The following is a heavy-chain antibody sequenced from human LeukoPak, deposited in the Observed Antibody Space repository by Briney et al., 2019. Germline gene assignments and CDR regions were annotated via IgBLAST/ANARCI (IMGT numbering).Heavy chain of an antibody. Sequence: SETLSLTCTVSGGSISSSSYYWGWIRQPPGKGLEWIGSIYYSGSTYYNPHLKSRVTISVGTAKNQFSLKLSSVTAADTAVYYCARRAIGYDSSGYYPNWYFDLWGRGTLVTVSS. CDR1: GGSISSSSYY. D-gene: IGHD3-22*01. CDR3: ARRAIGYDSSGYYPNWYFDL. J-gene: IGHJ2*01. CDR2: IYYSGST. V-gene: IGHV4-39*01.